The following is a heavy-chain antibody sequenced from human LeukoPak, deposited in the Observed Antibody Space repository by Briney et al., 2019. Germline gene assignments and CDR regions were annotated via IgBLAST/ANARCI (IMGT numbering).Heavy chain of an antibody. Sequence: ASVKVSCKASGGTFSSYAISWVRQAPGQGLEWMGGIIPILGIANYAQKFQGRVTITADKSTSTAYMELSSLRSEDTAAYYCAGYSSGWYEVAPDYWGQGTLVTVSS. CDR1: GGTFSSYA. CDR3: AGYSSGWYEVAPDY. D-gene: IGHD6-19*01. J-gene: IGHJ4*02. CDR2: IIPILGIA. V-gene: IGHV1-69*10.